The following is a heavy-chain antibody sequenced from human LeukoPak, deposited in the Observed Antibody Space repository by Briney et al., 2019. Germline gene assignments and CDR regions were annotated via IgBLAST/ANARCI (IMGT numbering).Heavy chain of an antibody. V-gene: IGHV3-64*04. Sequence: PGGSLRLSCSASGYTFSSYAMHWVRQAPGKGLEYVSAISSNGGSTYYADSVKGRFTISRDNSKNTLHLQMNSLRAEDTAVYYCAKARIVVIPPADALDVWGQGTLVTVSS. D-gene: IGHD3-22*01. J-gene: IGHJ3*01. CDR2: ISSNGGST. CDR1: GYTFSSYA. CDR3: AKARIVVIPPADALDV.